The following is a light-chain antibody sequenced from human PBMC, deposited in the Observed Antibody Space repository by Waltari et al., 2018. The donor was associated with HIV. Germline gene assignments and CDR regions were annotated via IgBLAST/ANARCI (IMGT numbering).Light chain of an antibody. J-gene: IGLJ2*01. CDR3: SSYTSSSTVV. CDR2: DVS. V-gene: IGLV2-14*03. CDR1: RRDVGAYNY. Sequence: QSALTQPASVSGSPGQSITISCTGTRRDVGAYNYVSWYQLHPGKAHKLMIYDVSNRPSGVSDRFSGSKSANTASLTISGLQAEDEAHYYCSSYTSSSTVVFGGGTKLTVL.